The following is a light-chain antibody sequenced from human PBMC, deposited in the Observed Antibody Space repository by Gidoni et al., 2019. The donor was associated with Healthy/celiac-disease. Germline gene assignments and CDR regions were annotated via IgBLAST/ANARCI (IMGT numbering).Light chain of an antibody. CDR1: SSDVGGYNY. CDR2: EVS. Sequence: QSALTQPPSASGSPGQPVTISCTGTSSDVGGYNYVSWYQQHPGKAPKLMIYEVSKRPSGVPDRFSGSKSGNTASLTASGLQAEDEADYYCSSYAGSNAVVFGGVTKLTVL. CDR3: SSYAGSNAVV. V-gene: IGLV2-8*01. J-gene: IGLJ2*01.